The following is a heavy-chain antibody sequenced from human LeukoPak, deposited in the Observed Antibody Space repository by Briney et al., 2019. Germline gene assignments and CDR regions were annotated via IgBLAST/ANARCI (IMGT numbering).Heavy chain of an antibody. D-gene: IGHD3-10*01. CDR2: ISFDGIDQ. J-gene: IGHJ6*03. CDR1: GFTFGDYA. V-gene: IGHV3-30*03. CDR3: ARVARGDYYYYYMDV. Sequence: GGSLRLSCAASGFTFGDYAMHWVRQAPGKGLDWVVVISFDGIDQYYADSVRGRFTVSRDNAKNTLYLQMNSLRAEDTALYYCARVARGDYYYYYMDVWGKGTTVTVSS.